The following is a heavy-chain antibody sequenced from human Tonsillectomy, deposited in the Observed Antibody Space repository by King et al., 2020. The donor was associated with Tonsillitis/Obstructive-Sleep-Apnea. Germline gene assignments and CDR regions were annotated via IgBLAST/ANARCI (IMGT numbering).Heavy chain of an antibody. CDR3: AKGRSITIFGVVTNGFDY. CDR2: ISWNSGSI. V-gene: IGHV3-9*01. D-gene: IGHD3-3*01. Sequence: QLVESGGGLVQPGRSLRLSCAASGFSLDDYAINWVRQAPGKGLEWVSGISWNSGSIGYADSVKGRFTISRDNAKNSLYLQMNSLRVEDTALYYCAKGRSITIFGVVTNGFDYWGQGTLVTVSS. CDR1: GFSLDDYA. J-gene: IGHJ4*02.